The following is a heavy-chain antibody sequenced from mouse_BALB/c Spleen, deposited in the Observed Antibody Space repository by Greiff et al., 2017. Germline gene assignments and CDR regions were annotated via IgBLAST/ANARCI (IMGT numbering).Heavy chain of an antibody. CDR1: GYSFTGYN. V-gene: IGHV1S135*01. D-gene: IGHD2-14*01. CDR2: IDPYYGGT. CDR3: ATHRYDRDYYAMDY. Sequence: EVQLVESGPELVKPGASVKISCKASGYSFTGYNMNWVKQSNGKSLEWIGNIDPYYGGTSYNQKFKGKATLTVDNSSSTAYMQLKSLTSEDAAVYYCATHRYDRDYYAMDYWGQGTTVTVSS. J-gene: IGHJ4*01.